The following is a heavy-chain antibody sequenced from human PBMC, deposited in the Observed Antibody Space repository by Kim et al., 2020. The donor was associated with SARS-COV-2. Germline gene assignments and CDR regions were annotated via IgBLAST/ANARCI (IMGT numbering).Heavy chain of an antibody. V-gene: IGHV1-8*01. CDR1: GYTFTSYD. Sequence: ASVKVSCKASGYTFTSYDINWVRQATGQGLEWMGWMNPNSGNTGYAQKFQGRVTMTRNTSISTAYMELSSLRSEDTAVYYCARSAATRRGFDPWGQGTLVTVSS. CDR2: MNPNSGNT. CDR3: ARSAATRRGFDP. J-gene: IGHJ5*02. D-gene: IGHD4-17*01.